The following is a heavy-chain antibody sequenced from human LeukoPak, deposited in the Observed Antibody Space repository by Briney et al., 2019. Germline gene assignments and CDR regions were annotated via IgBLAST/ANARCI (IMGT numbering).Heavy chain of an antibody. V-gene: IGHV1-46*01. CDR2: INPSGGST. CDR3: ARDYDGSYSSGWYAIGDY. D-gene: IGHD6-19*01. CDR1: GYTFTSYY. J-gene: IGHJ4*02. Sequence: GASVKVSCKASGYTFTSYYMHWVRQAPGQGLEWMGLINPSGGSTSYAQKFQGRVTMTRDTSTSTVYMELSSLRSEDTAVYYCARDYDGSYSSGWYAIGDYWGQGTLVTVSS.